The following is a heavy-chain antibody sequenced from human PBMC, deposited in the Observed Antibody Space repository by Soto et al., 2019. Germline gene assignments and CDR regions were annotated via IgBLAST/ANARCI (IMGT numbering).Heavy chain of an antibody. CDR2: IKQDGSEK. D-gene: IGHD4-17*01. V-gene: IGHV3-7*05. CDR3: ARASDYGGPLYYFDY. J-gene: IGHJ4*02. Sequence: GGSLRLSCAASGFTFSSYWMSWVRQAPGKGLEWVANIKQDGSEKYYEDSVKGRFTISRDNAKNSLYLQMNSLRAEDTAVYYCARASDYGGPLYYFDYWGQGTLVTVSS. CDR1: GFTFSSYW.